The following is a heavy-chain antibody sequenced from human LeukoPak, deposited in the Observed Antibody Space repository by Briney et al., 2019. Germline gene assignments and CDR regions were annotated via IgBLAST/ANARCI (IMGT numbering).Heavy chain of an antibody. V-gene: IGHV4-4*02. CDR2: VNHSGST. CDR1: GGSISSSNW. J-gene: IGHJ6*03. CDR3: ARESSSWYGYYYYYYMDV. Sequence: SETLSLTCAVSGGSISSSNWWSWVRQPPGKGLEWIGEVNHSGSTNYNPSLKSRVTISVDTSKNQFSLKLSSVTAADTAVYYCARESSSWYGYYYYYYMDVWGKGTTVTVSS. D-gene: IGHD6-13*01.